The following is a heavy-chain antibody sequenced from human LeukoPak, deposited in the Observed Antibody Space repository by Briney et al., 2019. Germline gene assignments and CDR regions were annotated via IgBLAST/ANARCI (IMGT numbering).Heavy chain of an antibody. CDR3: ARSDSGGYYNEY. V-gene: IGHV4-59*01. CDR2: IYYSGST. D-gene: IGHD3-22*01. CDR1: GGSIGKYY. Sequence: SETLYLTCNMSGGSIGKYYWSWIRQSQGEGLEWIGNIYYSGSTNYNPSLESRVTISVDTSKNEFSLKMSSVTTADTAVYYCARSDSGGYYNEYWGQGALVTVPA. J-gene: IGHJ4*02.